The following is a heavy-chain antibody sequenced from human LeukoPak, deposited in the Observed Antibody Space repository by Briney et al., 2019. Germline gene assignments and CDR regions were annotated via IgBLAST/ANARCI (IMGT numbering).Heavy chain of an antibody. CDR2: IGYDGSNK. CDR3: ASGDSTWLEC. CDR1: GFNFSSYV. Sequence: GGSLRLSCGACGFNFSSYVMLWVRPPRGKGLECVAVIGYDGSNKYYADSVKGRFTISRDNSKNTMYLQMNSLRAEDTAVYFCASGDSTWLECWGQGTLVTVSS. J-gene: IGHJ4*02. D-gene: IGHD5/OR15-5a*01. V-gene: IGHV3-33*08.